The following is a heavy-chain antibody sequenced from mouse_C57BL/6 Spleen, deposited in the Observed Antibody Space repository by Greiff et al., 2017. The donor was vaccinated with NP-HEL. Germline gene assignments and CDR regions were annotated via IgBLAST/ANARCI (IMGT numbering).Heavy chain of an antibody. CDR2: IYPGSGST. D-gene: IGHD2-4*01. Sequence: QVQLQQPGAELVKPGASVKMSCKASGYTFTSYWITWVKQRPGQGLEWIGDIYPGSGSTKYNEKFKSKATLTVDTSSSPAYMQLSSLSSEDSAVCYCASFYYDYWFAYWGQGTLVTVSA. J-gene: IGHJ3*01. CDR1: GYTFTSYW. CDR3: ASFYYDYWFAY. V-gene: IGHV1-55*01.